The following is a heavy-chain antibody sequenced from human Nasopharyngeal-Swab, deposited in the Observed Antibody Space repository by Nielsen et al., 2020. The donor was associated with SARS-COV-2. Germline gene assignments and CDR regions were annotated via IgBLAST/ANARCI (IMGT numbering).Heavy chain of an antibody. J-gene: IGHJ6*02. Sequence: LRLSCTVSGGSISSGGNYWSWIRQHQGMGLEWIGSIYYSGSTYYNPSLNSGVTISVDTSKNQFFLKLSSVTASDTAVYYWARAWAYYDILTVPQPLDVWGQGTTVTVSS. CDR1: GGSISSGGNY. D-gene: IGHD3-9*01. CDR3: ARAWAYYDILTVPQPLDV. V-gene: IGHV4-31*03. CDR2: IYYSGST.